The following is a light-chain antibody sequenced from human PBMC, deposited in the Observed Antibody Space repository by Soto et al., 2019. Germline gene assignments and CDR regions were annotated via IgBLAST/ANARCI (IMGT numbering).Light chain of an antibody. J-gene: IGLJ2*01. V-gene: IGLV2-8*01. CDR1: SRDIGGYDF. CDR3: SSYGGSNNLL. Sequence: QSALTQPPSASGSPGQSVTISFTGTSRDIGGYDFVSWYQQHPGKAPKLMIYDVIKRPSGVPDRFSGSKSGNTASLTVSGLQADDEADYYCSSYGGSNNLLFGGGTKLTVL. CDR2: DVI.